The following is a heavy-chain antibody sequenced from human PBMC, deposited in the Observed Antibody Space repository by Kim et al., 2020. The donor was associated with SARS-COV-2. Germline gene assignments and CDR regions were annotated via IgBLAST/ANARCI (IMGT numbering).Heavy chain of an antibody. CDR2: VIPNIGIG. V-gene: IGHV1-69*04. CDR1: GDTFTNYA. Sequence: SVKVSCKASGDTFTNYAINWVRQAPGQGLEWMGRVIPNIGIGNYAQNFQGRVTIIAHKSTSTAYMELSSLRSEDTAVYYCARRNCTTTSCYRENYYYGMDVWGQGARVTVSS. CDR3: ARRNCTTTSCYRENYYYGMDV. J-gene: IGHJ6*02. D-gene: IGHD2-2*02.